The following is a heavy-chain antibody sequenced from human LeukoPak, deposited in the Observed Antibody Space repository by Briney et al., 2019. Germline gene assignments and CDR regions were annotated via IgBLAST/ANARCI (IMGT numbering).Heavy chain of an antibody. CDR3: ARGGRGYSGYDPATNWFDP. J-gene: IGHJ5*02. CDR1: GGSFGGYY. Sequence: PSETLSLTCAVYGGSFGGYYWSWIRQPPGKGLEWIGEINHRGSTNYNPSLKSRVTISVDTSKNQFSLKLSSVTAADTAVYYCARGGRGYSGYDPATNWFDPWGQGTLVTVSS. CDR2: INHRGST. D-gene: IGHD5-12*01. V-gene: IGHV4-34*01.